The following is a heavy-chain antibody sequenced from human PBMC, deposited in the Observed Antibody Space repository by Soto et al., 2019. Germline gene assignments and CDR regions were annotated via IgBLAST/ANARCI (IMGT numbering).Heavy chain of an antibody. D-gene: IGHD5-18*01. Sequence: QVQLVESGGGVVQPGRSLRLSCAASGFTFSSYGMHWVRQAPGKGLEWVAVISYDGSNKYYADSVKGRFTISRDNSKNTLYLQMNSLRAEDTAVYYCAKAGQAMVRLRGSDYYGMDVWGQGTTVTVSS. CDR2: ISYDGSNK. J-gene: IGHJ6*02. CDR1: GFTFSSYG. V-gene: IGHV3-30*18. CDR3: AKAGQAMVRLRGSDYYGMDV.